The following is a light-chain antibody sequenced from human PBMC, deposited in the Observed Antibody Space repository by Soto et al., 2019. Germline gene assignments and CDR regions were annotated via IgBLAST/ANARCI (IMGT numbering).Light chain of an antibody. CDR3: QQYGSSPPIT. Sequence: VLTQSPGTLSLSPGESATLSCRASQTVRNNYLAWYQQKPGQAPMLLIYDASSRATGIPEKFSGSGSATNFTLTISRLEHEDFAVYYCQQYGSSPPITVGQGTKVEIK. CDR2: DAS. V-gene: IGKV3-20*01. CDR1: QTVRNNY. J-gene: IGKJ1*01.